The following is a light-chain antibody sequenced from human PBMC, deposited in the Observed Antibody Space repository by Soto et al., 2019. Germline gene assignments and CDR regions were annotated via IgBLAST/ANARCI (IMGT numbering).Light chain of an antibody. CDR1: QDINSR. Sequence: DIQRTQTTSSVSASVGDRVTITCWASQDINSRLAWYQQKPGKAPKLLIYFAFNLESGVPSRFIGSGSGTDFTLTITSLQPEDFATYYCQQADSIPRTFGGGTKVDI. CDR3: QQADSIPRT. J-gene: IGKJ4*01. V-gene: IGKV1-12*01. CDR2: FAF.